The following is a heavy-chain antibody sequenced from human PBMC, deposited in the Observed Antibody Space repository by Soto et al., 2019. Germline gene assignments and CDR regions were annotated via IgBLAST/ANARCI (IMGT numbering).Heavy chain of an antibody. V-gene: IGHV1-3*04. D-gene: IGHD3-3*01. Sequence: ASVKVSCKASGYTFDTFAILWVRQAPGQRPEWLGWLNTGNGNTKYSPKFQGRVTMTRDTSASTAYMELSSLKSEDTAVYYCARGEGLYFYYYGMDVWGQGSTVTVSS. CDR1: GYTFDTFA. CDR2: LNTGNGNT. CDR3: ARGEGLYFYYYGMDV. J-gene: IGHJ6*02.